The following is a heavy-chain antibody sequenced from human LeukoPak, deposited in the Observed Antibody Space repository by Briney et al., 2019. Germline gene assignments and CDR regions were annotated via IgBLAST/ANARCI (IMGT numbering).Heavy chain of an antibody. Sequence: ASVKVSCKASGYTFTSYGISWVRQAPRQGLGWMGWICAYNGNTNYAQKLQGRVTMTTDTSTSTAYMELRSLRSDDTAVYYCARALGEDYDFCSDPLNWFDPWGQGTLVTVSS. CDR3: ARALGEDYDFCSDPLNWFDP. CDR2: ICAYNGNT. D-gene: IGHD3-3*01. CDR1: GYTFTSYG. V-gene: IGHV1-18*01. J-gene: IGHJ5*02.